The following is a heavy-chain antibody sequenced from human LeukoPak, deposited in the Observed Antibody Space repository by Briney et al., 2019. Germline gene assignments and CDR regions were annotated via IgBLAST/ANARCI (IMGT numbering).Heavy chain of an antibody. CDR2: ISGDGGST. CDR1: GFTFDDYA. J-gene: IGHJ6*03. CDR3: AKDTGGSYYFGYYYYYMDV. D-gene: IGHD1-26*01. Sequence: GGSLRLSCAASGFTFDDYAMHWVRQAPGKGLEWVSLISGDGGSTYYADSVKGRFTISGDNSKNSLYLQMNSLRTEDTALYYCAKDTGGSYYFGYYYYYMDVWGKGTTVTVSS. V-gene: IGHV3-43*02.